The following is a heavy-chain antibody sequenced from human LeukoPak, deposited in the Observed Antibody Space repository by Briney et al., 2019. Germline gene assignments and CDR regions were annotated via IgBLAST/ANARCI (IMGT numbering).Heavy chain of an antibody. CDR1: AVTFKTYN. D-gene: IGHD1-26*01. CDR2: ISYTGTYT. J-gene: IGHJ4*02. CDR3: TRDRGSYRPIDY. V-gene: IGHV3-21*01. Sequence: GGSLRLSCSASAVTFKTYNMNWVRQVPGKGLEWVSSISYTGTYTYYADSVKGRFTISRDNAENSVYLQMNSLRVEDTAVYYCTRDRGSYRPIDYWGQGTLVTVSS.